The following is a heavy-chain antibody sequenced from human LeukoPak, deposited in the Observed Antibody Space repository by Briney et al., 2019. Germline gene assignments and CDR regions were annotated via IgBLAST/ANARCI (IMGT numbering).Heavy chain of an antibody. J-gene: IGHJ3*02. V-gene: IGHV1-3*01. CDR3: ARVGGDYLGDAFDI. Sequence: ASVKVSCKASGYTFTNYAMHWLRQAPGQRLEWMGWINAGNGNTKYSQKFQGRVTITRDTSASTAYMELSSLRSEDTAVYYCARVGGDYLGDAFDIWGQGTMVTVSS. D-gene: IGHD4-17*01. CDR2: INAGNGNT. CDR1: GYTFTNYA.